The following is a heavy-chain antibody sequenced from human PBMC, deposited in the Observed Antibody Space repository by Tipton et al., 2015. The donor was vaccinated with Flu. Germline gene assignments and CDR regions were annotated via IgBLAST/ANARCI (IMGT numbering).Heavy chain of an antibody. V-gene: IGHV4-59*11. CDR3: ARGYSSGHHDY. D-gene: IGHD6-19*01. CDR2: ISHSGTT. CDR1: GGSIRSHY. Sequence: GLVKPSETLSLTCSVSGGSIRSHYWSWIRQPPGKGLEWIGYISHSGTTNYNPSLKSRVTMSVDTSKNQFSLKLSSVTAADTAVYYCARGYSSGHHDYWGQGTLVTVSS. J-gene: IGHJ4*02.